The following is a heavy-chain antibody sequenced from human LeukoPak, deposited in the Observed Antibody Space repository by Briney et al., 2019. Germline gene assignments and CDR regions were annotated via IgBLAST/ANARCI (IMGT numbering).Heavy chain of an antibody. CDR2: INHRGDT. CDR1: GGSFSSYY. D-gene: IGHD1-1*01. J-gene: IGHJ4*03. CDR3: ARGPTISETGYFDY. V-gene: IGHV4-34*01. Sequence: SETLSLACAVYGGSFSSYYWSWIRQSPGKGLEWIAEINHRGDTNYNPSVKSRVTISVDTSKNQFSLKVTSLTAADTAVYYCARGPTISETGYFDYWGQGTLVTVSS.